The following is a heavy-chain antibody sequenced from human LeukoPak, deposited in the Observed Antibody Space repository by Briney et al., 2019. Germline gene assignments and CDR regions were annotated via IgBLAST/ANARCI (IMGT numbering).Heavy chain of an antibody. Sequence: ASVKVSCKASGYTFTSYYMHWVRQAPGQGLEWMGIINPSGGSTSYAQKFQGRVTMTRDTSTSTVYMELSSLRSEDTAVYYCARDLDPLEHIVVVTAIHGDYYYGMDVWGQGTTVTVSS. D-gene: IGHD2-21*02. CDR2: INPSGGST. V-gene: IGHV1-46*01. CDR3: ARDLDPLEHIVVVTAIHGDYYYGMDV. CDR1: GYTFTSYY. J-gene: IGHJ6*02.